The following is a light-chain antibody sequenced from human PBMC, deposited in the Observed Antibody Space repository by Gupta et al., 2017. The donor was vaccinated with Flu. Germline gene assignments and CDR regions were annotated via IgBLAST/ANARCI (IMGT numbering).Light chain of an antibody. Sequence: QSVLTQPPSLSATPGQKVTIPCSGSSSNIGINHVSWYQLLPGTAPKLLIYANDKRPSQIPDRFSGSKSGTSATLDITGLQTGDEAEYYCGTWDDNLSVVVFGGGTKVAV. CDR3: GTWDDNLSVVV. V-gene: IGLV1-51*01. CDR1: SSNIGINH. J-gene: IGLJ2*01. CDR2: AND.